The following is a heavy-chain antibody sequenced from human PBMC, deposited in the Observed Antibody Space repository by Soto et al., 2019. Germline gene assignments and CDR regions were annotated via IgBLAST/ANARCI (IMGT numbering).Heavy chain of an antibody. Sequence: SETLSLTCTVSGGSISSYYWSWIRQPPWKGLEWIGYIYYSGSTNYNPSLKSRVTISVDTSKNQFSLKLSSVTAADTAVYYCARAYGDYVFDYWGQGTLVTVSS. CDR1: GGSISSYY. CDR2: IYYSGST. CDR3: ARAYGDYVFDY. V-gene: IGHV4-59*01. D-gene: IGHD4-17*01. J-gene: IGHJ4*02.